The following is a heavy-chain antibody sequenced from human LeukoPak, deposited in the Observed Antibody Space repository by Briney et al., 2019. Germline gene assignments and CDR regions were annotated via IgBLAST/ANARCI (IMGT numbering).Heavy chain of an antibody. CDR3: ARGHAGGYSGSYYGY. Sequence: ASVKVSCKASGYTFTGYYMHWVRQAPGQELGWMGRINPNSGGTNYAQKVQDRVTITADEPTSTAYMELSSLRSEDTAVYYCARGHAGGYSGSYYGYWGQGTRVTVSS. J-gene: IGHJ4*02. D-gene: IGHD1-26*01. CDR2: INPNSGGT. V-gene: IGHV1/OR15-1*04. CDR1: GYTFTGYY.